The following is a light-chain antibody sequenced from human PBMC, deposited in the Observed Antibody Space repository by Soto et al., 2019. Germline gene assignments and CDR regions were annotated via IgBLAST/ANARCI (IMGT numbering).Light chain of an antibody. V-gene: IGKV1-27*01. CDR2: AAS. CDR3: QNYNGAPWT. Sequence: DIQMTQSPSSLSASVGDRVTITCRASQGISNYLVWYQQKQGKVPKLLIYAASTLKSGVPSRFSGSGSGTDFTLTISSLQPADVATYYCQNYNGAPWTFGQGTKVEIK. J-gene: IGKJ1*01. CDR1: QGISNY.